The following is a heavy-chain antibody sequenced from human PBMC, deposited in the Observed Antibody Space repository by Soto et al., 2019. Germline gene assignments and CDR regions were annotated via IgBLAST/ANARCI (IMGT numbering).Heavy chain of an antibody. CDR2: IYHGGNT. CDR1: GGSITTSNW. D-gene: IGHD2-15*01. CDR3: ARGAGGYVDY. J-gene: IGHJ4*02. Sequence: QVQLQESGPGLLKPSGTLSLTCEVSGGSITTSNWWSWVRQSPGGGLEWIAEIYHGGNTNYSPSLRSRLTISVEKSKNPFSLKMTSVTAADTAVFYCARGAGGYVDYWGQGTLVTGSS. V-gene: IGHV4-4*02.